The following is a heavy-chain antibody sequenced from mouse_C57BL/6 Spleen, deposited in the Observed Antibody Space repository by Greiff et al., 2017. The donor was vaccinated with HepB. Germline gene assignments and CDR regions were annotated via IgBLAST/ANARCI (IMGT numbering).Heavy chain of an antibody. CDR1: GYTFTSYG. D-gene: IGHD1-3*01. CDR2: IYPRSGNT. CDR3: ARKKVLHVDWYFGI. J-gene: IGHJ1*03. V-gene: IGHV1-81*01. Sequence: VQLQQSGAELARPGASVKLSCKASGYTFTSYGISWVKQRTGQGLEWIGEIYPRSGNTYYNEKFKGKATLTADKSSSTAYMGLRSLTSEDSAGYFCARKKVLHVDWYFGIWVTGTTVTVSS.